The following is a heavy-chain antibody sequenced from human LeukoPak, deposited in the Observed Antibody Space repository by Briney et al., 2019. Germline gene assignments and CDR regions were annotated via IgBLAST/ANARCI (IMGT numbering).Heavy chain of an antibody. CDR3: ARTPISARHIDY. J-gene: IGHJ4*02. V-gene: IGHV3-30-3*01. CDR2: ISYDGSNK. D-gene: IGHD6-6*01. Sequence: GRSLRLSCAASGFTFSSYAMHWVRQAPGKGLEWVAVISYDGSNKYYADSVKGRFTISRDNYKNTLYLQMNSLRAEDTAVFYCARTPISARHIDYWRQGTLVTVSS. CDR1: GFTFSSYA.